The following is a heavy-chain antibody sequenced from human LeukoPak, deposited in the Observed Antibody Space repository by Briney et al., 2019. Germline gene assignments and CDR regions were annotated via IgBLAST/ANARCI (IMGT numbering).Heavy chain of an antibody. J-gene: IGHJ6*03. V-gene: IGHV4-34*01. CDR3: ARGLRTIFGVVIIRYYYYYMDV. CDR2: INHSGST. CDR1: GGSFSGYY. D-gene: IGHD3-3*01. Sequence: PSETLSLTCAVYGGSFSGYYWSWIRQPPGKGLEWIGEINHSGSTNYNPSLKSRVTISVDTSKNQFSLKLSSVTAADTAVYYCARGLRTIFGVVIIRYYYYYMDVWGKGTTVTVSS.